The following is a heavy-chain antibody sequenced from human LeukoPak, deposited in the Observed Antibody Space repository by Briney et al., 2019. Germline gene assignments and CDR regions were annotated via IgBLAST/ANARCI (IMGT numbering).Heavy chain of an antibody. Sequence: GGSLRLSCAASGFTFSSYSMNWVRQAPGKGLECVSSISSSSSYIYYADSVKGRFTISRDNAKNSLYLQMNSLSAEDTAVYYCARDLRSGWYKFSWNFDLWGRPTLVTVSS. D-gene: IGHD6-19*01. CDR3: ARDLRSGWYKFSWNFDL. CDR2: ISSSSSYI. V-gene: IGHV3-21*01. J-gene: IGHJ2*01. CDR1: GFTFSSYS.